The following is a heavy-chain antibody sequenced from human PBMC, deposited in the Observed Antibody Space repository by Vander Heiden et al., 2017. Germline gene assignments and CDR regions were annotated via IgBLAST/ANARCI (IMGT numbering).Heavy chain of an antibody. J-gene: IGHJ4*02. CDR2: IYWDDDT. V-gene: IGHV2-5*02. CDR3: ARRTYASGSVDY. D-gene: IGHD3-10*01. CDR1: GFSLNTGGVG. Sequence: QITLKESGPTLVRPTPTLTLTCSFDGFSLNTGGVGVDWIRQPPGKALEWLALIYWDDDTRYSPSLNSRLTVTKDTSKNQVVLTMTSVDPVDTGTYYCARRTYASGSVDYWGQGTLVTVSS.